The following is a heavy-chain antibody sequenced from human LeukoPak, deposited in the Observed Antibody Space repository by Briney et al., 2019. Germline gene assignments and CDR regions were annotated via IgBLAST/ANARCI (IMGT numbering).Heavy chain of an antibody. CDR1: GVTFSSYS. CDR3: ARALLPGPAFDI. Sequence: PGGSPRLSCAASGVTFSSYSMNWVRQAPGKGLEWVSSISSSSSYIYYADSVKGRFTISRDNSKNTLYLQMNSLRAEDTAVYYCARALLPGPAFDIWGQGTMVTVSS. J-gene: IGHJ3*02. CDR2: ISSSSSYI. V-gene: IGHV3-21*01. D-gene: IGHD2-15*01.